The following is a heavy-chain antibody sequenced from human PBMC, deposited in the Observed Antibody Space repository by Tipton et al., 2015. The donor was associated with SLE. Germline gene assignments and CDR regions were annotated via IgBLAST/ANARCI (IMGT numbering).Heavy chain of an antibody. Sequence: TLSLTCTVSGGSISSHYWSWIRQPPGKGLEWVGSIYYSGTTNYNPSLKSRVTISVDTSKNQFSLKLSSVTAADTAVYYCARDDPTGDAFDIWGQGTTVTVSS. J-gene: IGHJ3*02. CDR1: GGSISSHY. CDR2: IYYSGTT. V-gene: IGHV4-59*11. CDR3: ARDDPTGDAFDI. D-gene: IGHD4-17*01.